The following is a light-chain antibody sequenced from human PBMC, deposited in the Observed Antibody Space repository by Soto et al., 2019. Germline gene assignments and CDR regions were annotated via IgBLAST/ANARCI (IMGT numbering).Light chain of an antibody. CDR2: KAA. V-gene: IGKV1D-8*03. CDR3: QQDKSYWT. J-gene: IGKJ1*01. Sequence: VMWMTQSPSLLSAATGDRVTIRCRMSQGISSYLAWYQQKPGKAPELLIYKAASLENGVPSRFSGSGSGTEFTLTLSSLQPDNFATYYCQQDKSYWTFGQRTKV. CDR1: QGISSY.